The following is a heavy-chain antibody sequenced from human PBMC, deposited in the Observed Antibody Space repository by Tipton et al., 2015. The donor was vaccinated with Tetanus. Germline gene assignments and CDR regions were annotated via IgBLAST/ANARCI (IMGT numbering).Heavy chain of an antibody. CDR2: IYYSGST. CDR1: GGSISSGDYY. V-gene: IGHV4-30-4*01. CDR3: ARGIEPGADAFDI. D-gene: IGHD5-18*01. Sequence: TLSLTCTVSGGSISSGDYYWSWIRQPPGKGLEWIGCIYYSGSTYYNPSLKSRVTISVDTSKNQFSLKLSSVTAADTAVYYCARGIEPGADAFDIWGQGTMVTVSS. J-gene: IGHJ3*02.